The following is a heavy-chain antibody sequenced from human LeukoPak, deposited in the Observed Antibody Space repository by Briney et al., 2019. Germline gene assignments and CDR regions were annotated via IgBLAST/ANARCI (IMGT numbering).Heavy chain of an antibody. Sequence: ASVKVSCKASSYTFTNYAFTWVRQAPGQGLEWMGWISAYNGNTNYAQKLQGRVTMTTDTSTSTAYMELRSLRSDDTAVYYCARGLEWLTRRHTWFDPWGQGTLVTVSS. V-gene: IGHV1-18*01. D-gene: IGHD3-3*01. J-gene: IGHJ5*02. CDR1: SYTFTNYA. CDR3: ARGLEWLTRRHTWFDP. CDR2: ISAYNGNT.